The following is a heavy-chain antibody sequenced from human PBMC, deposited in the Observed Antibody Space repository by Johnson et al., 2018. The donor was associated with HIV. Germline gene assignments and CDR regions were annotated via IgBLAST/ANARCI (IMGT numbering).Heavy chain of an antibody. Sequence: QVQLVESGGGVVQPWRSLRLSCAASGFTFSNYGMHWVRQAPGKGLEWVAVISYDGSNKYYADSVKGRFTISRDNSKNTLYLQMNSLSAEDTAVYYCARDPPGEAAAGFDIWGQGTMVTVSS. CDR1: GFTFSNYG. V-gene: IGHV3-30*03. J-gene: IGHJ3*02. CDR2: ISYDGSNK. CDR3: ARDPPGEAAAGFDI. D-gene: IGHD6-13*01.